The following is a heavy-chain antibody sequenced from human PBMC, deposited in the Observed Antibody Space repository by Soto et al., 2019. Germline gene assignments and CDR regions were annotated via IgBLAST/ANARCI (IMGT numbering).Heavy chain of an antibody. CDR3: ARDRDY. J-gene: IGHJ4*02. CDR1: GYSFTSYG. CDR2: ISAYNGNT. V-gene: IGHV1-18*04. Sequence: QVQLVQSGAEVKKPGASVKGSCKASGYSFTSYGITWVRQAPGQGLEWMGWISAYNGNTNYAQKFQGRVTKTTDTSPTSDYMELRSLRADDPAVYYCARDRDYWGQGTLVTVSS.